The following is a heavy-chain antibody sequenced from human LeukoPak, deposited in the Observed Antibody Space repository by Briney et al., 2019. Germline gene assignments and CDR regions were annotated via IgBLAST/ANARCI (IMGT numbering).Heavy chain of an antibody. J-gene: IGHJ4*02. CDR3: ASESANWGRYYFGY. Sequence: PGGSLRLSCAASGFTFSSYWMHWVRQAPGKGLVWVSRINSDGSSTSYADSVKGRFTISRDNAKNTLYLQMNSLRAEDTAVYYCASESANWGRYYFGYWGQGTLVTVSS. CDR2: INSDGSST. V-gene: IGHV3-74*01. D-gene: IGHD7-27*01. CDR1: GFTFSSYW.